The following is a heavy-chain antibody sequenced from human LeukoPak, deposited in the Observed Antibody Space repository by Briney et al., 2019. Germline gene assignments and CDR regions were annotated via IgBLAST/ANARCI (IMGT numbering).Heavy chain of an antibody. J-gene: IGHJ4*02. V-gene: IGHV4-4*07. CDR1: GGSIFSHY. D-gene: IGHD6-13*01. CDR2: FYASGTT. CDR3: AKDSSTCGNLAGHFHS. Sequence: PETLSLTCTVPGGSIFSHYWKWIPHPPRRGLESIGRFYASGTTNTIPHLKSRVNTPVATSTNQFSLKRSSMTAAQTALYYSAKDSSTCGNLAGHFHSWGQGTLVTVSS.